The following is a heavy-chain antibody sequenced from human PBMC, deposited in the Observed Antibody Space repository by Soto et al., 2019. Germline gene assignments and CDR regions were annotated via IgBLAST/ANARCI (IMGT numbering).Heavy chain of an antibody. V-gene: IGHV1-8*01. J-gene: IGHJ6*02. Sequence: GASVKVSCKASGYTFTSYDINWVRQATGQGLEWMGWMNPNSGNTGYAQKFQGRVTMTRNTSISTAYMELSSLRSEDTAVYYCAMAKGSILVVPKARYYGMDVWGQGTTVTVSS. CDR3: AMAKGSILVVPKARYYGMDV. CDR1: GYTFTSYD. D-gene: IGHD2-2*01. CDR2: MNPNSGNT.